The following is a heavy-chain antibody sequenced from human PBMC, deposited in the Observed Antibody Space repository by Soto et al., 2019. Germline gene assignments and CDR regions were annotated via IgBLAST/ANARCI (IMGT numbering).Heavy chain of an antibody. D-gene: IGHD6-13*01. J-gene: IGHJ4*02. CDR2: IIPIFGTA. V-gene: IGHV1-69*19. Sequence: QVQLVQSGAEVKKPGSSVKVSCKASGGTFSSYAISWVRQAPGQGLEWMGGIIPIFGTANYAQKFQGRVTITADESKSTAYMELSSLRSEDTAVYYCARVTGGIAAAGVFDYWGKGTRVTVAS. CDR3: ARVTGGIAAAGVFDY. CDR1: GGTFSSYA.